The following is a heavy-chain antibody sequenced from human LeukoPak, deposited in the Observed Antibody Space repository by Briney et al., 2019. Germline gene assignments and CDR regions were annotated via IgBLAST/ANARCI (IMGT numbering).Heavy chain of an antibody. CDR3: ARHPPVAAAVDWFDP. J-gene: IGHJ5*02. Sequence: ASVKVSCKASGYTFTGCYMHWVRQAPGQGLEWMGWINPNSGGTNYAQKFQGRVTMTRDTSISTAYMELSRLRSDDAAVYYCARHPPVAAAVDWFDPWGQGTLVTVSS. CDR1: GYTFTGCY. D-gene: IGHD6-13*01. V-gene: IGHV1-2*02. CDR2: INPNSGGT.